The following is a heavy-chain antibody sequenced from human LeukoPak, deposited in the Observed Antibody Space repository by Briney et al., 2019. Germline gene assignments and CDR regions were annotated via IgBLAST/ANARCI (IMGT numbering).Heavy chain of an antibody. D-gene: IGHD3-10*01. CDR2: ISSSSSYI. J-gene: IGHJ3*02. CDR1: GSTFSTYS. V-gene: IGHV3-21*01. Sequence: GGSLRLSCAASGSTFSTYSMIWVRQAPGKGLEWVSSISSSSSYIYYADSVKGRFTISRDNAKNSLYLQMNSLRAEDTAVYYCARVFGSGSYFDAFDIWGQGTMVTVSS. CDR3: ARVFGSGSYFDAFDI.